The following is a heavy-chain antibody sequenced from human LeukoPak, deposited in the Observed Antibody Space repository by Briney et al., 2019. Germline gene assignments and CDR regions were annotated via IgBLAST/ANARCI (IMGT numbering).Heavy chain of an antibody. J-gene: IGHJ4*02. V-gene: IGHV4-34*01. Sequence: SETLSLTCAVYGGSFSGYYWSWIRQPPGKGLEWIGEINHSGSTNYNPSLKSRVTISVDTSKNQFSLKLSSVTAADTAVYYCARNLWYGATSDYWGQGTLVTVSS. CDR2: INHSGST. D-gene: IGHD1-26*01. CDR3: ARNLWYGATSDY. CDR1: GGSFSGYY.